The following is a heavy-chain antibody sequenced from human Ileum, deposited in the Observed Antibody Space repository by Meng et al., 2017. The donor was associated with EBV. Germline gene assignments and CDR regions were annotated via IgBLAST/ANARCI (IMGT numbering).Heavy chain of an antibody. Sequence: HLQWLGQGGVNPSDPQALSCDAAGYSISSTAGLGLIRMPPGKGLGWIGYIQYTPSTSYHPPLKSRVTMSLDPSKTQFSLNLHPVTVVDTAVYYCARNVPGTSAYYDWGQGTLVTVSS. J-gene: IGHJ4*02. CDR1: GYSISSTAG. D-gene: IGHD3-22*01. CDR3: ARNVPGTSAYYD. CDR2: IQYTPST. V-gene: IGHV4-28*01.